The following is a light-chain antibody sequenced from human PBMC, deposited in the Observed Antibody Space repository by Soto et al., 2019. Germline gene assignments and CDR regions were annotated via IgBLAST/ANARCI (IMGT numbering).Light chain of an antibody. J-gene: IGLJ2*01. CDR1: SSDVGGYNY. CDR2: EVS. V-gene: IGLV2-8*01. Sequence: QSALTQPPSASGSPGQSVTISCTGTSSDVGGYNYVSWYQQHPGKAPKLMIYEVSKRPSGVPDRVSGSKSGNTASLTVSGLQAEDEADYYCSSYAGSNIVVFGGGTKLPVL. CDR3: SSYAGSNIVV.